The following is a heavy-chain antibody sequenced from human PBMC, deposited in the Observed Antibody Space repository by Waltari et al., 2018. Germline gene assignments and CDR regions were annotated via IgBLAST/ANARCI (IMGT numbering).Heavy chain of an antibody. V-gene: IGHV4-59*11. CDR2: IDYSGST. CDR3: ARVPYYYDSSGYPDY. Sequence: QVQLQESGPGLVKPSETLSLTCTVSGGSISSHYWSWIRQPPGKGLEWIGYIDYSGSTTYTPSLKSRVTISVDTSKNQFSLKLSSVTAADTAVYYCARVPYYYDSSGYPDYWGQGTLVTVSS. J-gene: IGHJ4*02. CDR1: GGSISSHY. D-gene: IGHD3-22*01.